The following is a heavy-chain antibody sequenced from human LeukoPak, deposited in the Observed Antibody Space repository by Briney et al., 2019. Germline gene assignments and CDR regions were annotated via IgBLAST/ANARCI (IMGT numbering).Heavy chain of an antibody. Sequence: GASVKVSCKASGYTFTSYYMHWVRQAPGQGLEWMGIINPSSGGTAYAQRFQGRVTTTRDTSTSTVYMELSRLRSDDTAVYYCARGPLYYYGSGSGEVDPWGQGTLVTVSS. D-gene: IGHD3-10*01. CDR3: ARGPLYYYGSGSGEVDP. J-gene: IGHJ5*02. CDR1: GYTFTSYY. CDR2: INPSSGGT. V-gene: IGHV1-46*01.